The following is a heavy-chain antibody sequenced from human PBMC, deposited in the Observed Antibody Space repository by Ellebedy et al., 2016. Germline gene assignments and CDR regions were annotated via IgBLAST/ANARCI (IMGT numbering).Heavy chain of an antibody. V-gene: IGHV3-23*01. J-gene: IGHJ6*02. CDR3: ARDQVIVVLNMLSYYYYGMDV. Sequence: GGSLRLSCVGSGFTFSSYAMSWVRQAPGKGLEWVSAIGDSGDNTYYADSVKGRFTISRDNSKNTLYLQMNSLRAEDTAVYYCARDQVIVVLNMLSYYYYGMDVWGQGTTVTVSS. CDR2: IGDSGDNT. D-gene: IGHD3-22*01. CDR1: GFTFSSYA.